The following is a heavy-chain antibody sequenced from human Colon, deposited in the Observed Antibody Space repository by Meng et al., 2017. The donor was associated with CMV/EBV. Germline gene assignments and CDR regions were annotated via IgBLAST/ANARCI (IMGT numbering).Heavy chain of an antibody. Sequence: ASVKVSCKASGYTFTDYHMHWLRQAPGQGPEWMGLINPNGGSSSAAQKFQGRVTMTSDTSTSTVYMELNSLTSEDTAVYYCARPYHLQGFDYWGQGTLVTVSS. CDR2: INPNGGSS. J-gene: IGHJ4*02. V-gene: IGHV1-46*01. CDR1: GYTFTDYH. CDR3: ARPYHLQGFDY.